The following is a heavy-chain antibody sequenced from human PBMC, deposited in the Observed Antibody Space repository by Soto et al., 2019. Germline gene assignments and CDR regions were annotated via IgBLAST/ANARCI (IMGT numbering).Heavy chain of an antibody. CDR3: ARGITIIGAPDKYSFDS. CDR2: MNHSGST. CDR1: FGSFSCHY. D-gene: IGHD3-22*01. J-gene: IGHJ4*02. Sequence: PSETLSLTCAVYFGSFSCHYWMWIRQPPGKGLEWIGEMNHSGSTSQNPSLKSRLTISVDTSKNQFSLKLTSVTAADTAVYYCARGITIIGAPDKYSFDSWGQGTLVTVSS. V-gene: IGHV4-34*01.